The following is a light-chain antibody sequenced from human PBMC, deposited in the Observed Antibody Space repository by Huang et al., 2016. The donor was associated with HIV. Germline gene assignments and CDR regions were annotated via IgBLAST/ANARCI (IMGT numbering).Light chain of an antibody. V-gene: IGKV1-5*03. CDR1: QNINSW. CDR2: TAS. Sequence: DIQMTQSPSTLSASVGDRVTITCRASQNINSWLAWYPQKPGKAPNLLIYTASSLQTGVPSRFSGSGSGTEFILTISSLQPDDFATYYCQQYITYPWTFGQGTKVEIK. J-gene: IGKJ1*01. CDR3: QQYITYPWT.